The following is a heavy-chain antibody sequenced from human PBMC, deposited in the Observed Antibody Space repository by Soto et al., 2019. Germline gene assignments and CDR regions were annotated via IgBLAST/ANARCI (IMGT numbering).Heavy chain of an antibody. CDR1: GYTFTSYD. CDR3: ARIVVVPAGAVSGSVKYYYYYYYMDV. Sequence: QVQLVQSGAEVKKPGASVKVSCKASGYTFTSYDINWVRQATGQGLEWMGWMNPNSGNTGYAQKFQGRVTMTRNTSISTAYMEVSRLRFEDTAVYYCARIVVVPAGAVSGSVKYYYYYYYMDVWGKGTTVTVSS. V-gene: IGHV1-8*01. CDR2: MNPNSGNT. D-gene: IGHD2-2*01. J-gene: IGHJ6*03.